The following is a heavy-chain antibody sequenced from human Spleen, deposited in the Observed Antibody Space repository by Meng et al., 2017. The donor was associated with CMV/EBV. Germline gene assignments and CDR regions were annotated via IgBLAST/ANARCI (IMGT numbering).Heavy chain of an antibody. CDR2: ISGSGGST. D-gene: IGHD3-10*01. J-gene: IGHJ4*02. Sequence: GESLKISCPTSGFTFSVHDMNWVRQAPGKGLEWVSGISGSGGSTYFSDSMKGRFSISRDNSKNTVYLQMNSLRAEDTAVYYCARATGLRYYYLDYWGQGTLVTVSS. CDR1: GFTFSVHD. V-gene: IGHV3-23*01. CDR3: ARATGLRYYYLDY.